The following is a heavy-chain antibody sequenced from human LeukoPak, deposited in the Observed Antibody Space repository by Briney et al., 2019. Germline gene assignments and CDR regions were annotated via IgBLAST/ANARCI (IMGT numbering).Heavy chain of an antibody. V-gene: IGHV4-59*08. CDR3: ARQIPSASPYYFDY. J-gene: IGHJ4*02. Sequence: PSETLSLTCTVSGGSISTYYWNWIRQPPGKGLEWIGYIYHSGGTYYNPSLKSRVTISVDTSKNQFSLKLSSVTAADTAVYYCARQIPSASPYYFDYWGQGTLVTVSS. D-gene: IGHD6-6*01. CDR2: IYHSGGT. CDR1: GGSISTYY.